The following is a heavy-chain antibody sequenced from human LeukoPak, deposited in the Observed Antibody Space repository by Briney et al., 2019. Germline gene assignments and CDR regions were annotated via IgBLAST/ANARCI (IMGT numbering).Heavy chain of an antibody. V-gene: IGHV3-7*04. CDR2: INQDGSEK. CDR3: ARDTRRDTYYHGMDV. CDR1: GFTFSTYW. Sequence: GGSLRLSCAASGFTFSTYWMNWVRQAPGKGLEWVADINQDGSEKFYVDSVRGRFTISRDNAKNSLYLQMNSLRAEDTAVYYCARDTRRDTYYHGMDVWGQGTTVTVSS. D-gene: IGHD5-18*01. J-gene: IGHJ6*02.